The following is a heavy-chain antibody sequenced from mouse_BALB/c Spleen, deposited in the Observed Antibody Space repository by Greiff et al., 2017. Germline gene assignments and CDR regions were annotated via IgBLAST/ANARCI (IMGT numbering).Heavy chain of an antibody. V-gene: IGHV1-5*01. Sequence: EVQLQQSGTVLARPGASVKMSCKASGYTFTSYWMHWVKQRPGQGLEWIGAIYPGNSDTSYNQKFKGKAKLTAVTSTSTAYMELSSLTNEDSAVYYCTRLGDYDGFDYWGQGTTLTVSS. J-gene: IGHJ2*01. CDR1: GYTFTSYW. CDR2: IYPGNSDT. D-gene: IGHD2-4*01. CDR3: TRLGDYDGFDY.